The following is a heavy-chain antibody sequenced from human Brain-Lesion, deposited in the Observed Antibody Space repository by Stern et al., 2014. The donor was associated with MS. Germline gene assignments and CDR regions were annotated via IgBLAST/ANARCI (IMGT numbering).Heavy chain of an antibody. CDR3: ARGYYGSGRPQKGMDV. D-gene: IGHD3-10*01. CDR1: GYTFTGYY. CDR2: SNPNSGGT. J-gene: IGHJ6*02. Sequence: QAQLMQSGAEVKKPGASVKVSCKASGYTFTGYYMDWVRPAPGQGLEWLGWSNPNSGGTHYAQKFQGRVTMTRDTSITTAYMELSRLRSDDTAVYYCARGYYGSGRPQKGMDVWGQGTTVTVSS. V-gene: IGHV1-2*02.